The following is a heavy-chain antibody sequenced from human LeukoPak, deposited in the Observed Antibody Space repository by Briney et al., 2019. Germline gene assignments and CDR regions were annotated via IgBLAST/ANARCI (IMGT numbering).Heavy chain of an antibody. J-gene: IGHJ4*02. Sequence: SETLSLTCTVSGVPISSYYWSWVRQPAGKGLEWVGRIYSSGSTNYKPSRKSRVNMSGDTYKKQFSLKLSSVTAADTAVFYCARENSGSYREFDYWGQGTLVTVSS. CDR2: IYSSGST. D-gene: IGHD1-26*01. CDR1: GVPISSYY. V-gene: IGHV4-4*07. CDR3: ARENSGSYREFDY.